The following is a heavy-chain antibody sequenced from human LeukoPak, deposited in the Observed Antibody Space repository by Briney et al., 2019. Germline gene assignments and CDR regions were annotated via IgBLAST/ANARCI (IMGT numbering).Heavy chain of an antibody. CDR3: ARQGRDGYPTGAFDI. CDR2: IYYSGST. V-gene: IGHV4-39*01. CDR1: GGSISSSSYY. Sequence: SETLSLTCTVSGGSISSSSYYWGWIRQPPGKGLEWIGSIYYSGSTYYNPSLKSRVTISVDTSKNQFSLKLSSVTAADTAVYYCARQGRDGYPTGAFDIWGQGTMVAVSS. D-gene: IGHD5-24*01. J-gene: IGHJ3*02.